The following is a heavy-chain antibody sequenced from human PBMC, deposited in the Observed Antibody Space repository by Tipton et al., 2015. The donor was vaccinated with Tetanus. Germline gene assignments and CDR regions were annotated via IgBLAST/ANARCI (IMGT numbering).Heavy chain of an antibody. V-gene: IGHV3-23*02. CDR2: ISGGGDRT. Sequence: SLRLSCAGSGFTFGIYAMSWVRQAPGKGLERVSAISGGGDRTFYEDSVKGRFTISRDNSEKTLSLQMNSLRAEDTAIYYCAKDLGDVFQGAFDVWGPGTTVTVSS. CDR1: GFTFGIYA. D-gene: IGHD3-16*01. J-gene: IGHJ3*01. CDR3: AKDLGDVFQGAFDV.